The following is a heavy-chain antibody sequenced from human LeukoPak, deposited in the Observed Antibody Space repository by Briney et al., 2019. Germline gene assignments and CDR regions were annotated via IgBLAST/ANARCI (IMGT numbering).Heavy chain of an antibody. J-gene: IGHJ4*02. Sequence: SVKVSCKASGGTFSSYAISWVRQAPGQGLEWMGGIIPIFGTANYAQKFQGRVTITADESTSTAYMELSSLRSEDTAVYYCARSGNSRKYYFDYWGQGTLVTVSS. D-gene: IGHD4-23*01. CDR1: GGTFSSYA. CDR3: ARSGNSRKYYFDY. CDR2: IIPIFGTA. V-gene: IGHV1-69*13.